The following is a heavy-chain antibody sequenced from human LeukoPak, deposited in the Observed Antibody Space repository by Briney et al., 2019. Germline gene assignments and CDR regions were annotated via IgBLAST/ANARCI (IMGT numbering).Heavy chain of an antibody. J-gene: IGHJ6*03. Sequence: SETLSLTCAVYGGSFSGYYWSWIRQPPGKGLEWIGEINHSGSTNYNPSLKSRVTISVDTSKNQFSLKLSSVTAADTAVYCCARGVRYSSGWYTGRYYYYMDVWGKGTTVTVSS. CDR2: INHSGST. D-gene: IGHD6-19*01. CDR1: GGSFSGYY. CDR3: ARGVRYSSGWYTGRYYYYMDV. V-gene: IGHV4-34*01.